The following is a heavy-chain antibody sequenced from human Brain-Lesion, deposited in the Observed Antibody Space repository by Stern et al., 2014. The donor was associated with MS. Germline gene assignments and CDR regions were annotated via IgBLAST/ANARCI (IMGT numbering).Heavy chain of an antibody. CDR1: GYIFTGYY. J-gene: IGHJ6*02. CDR3: ARDQRGITIFGVVTDYYYLGMDV. CDR2: INPHTGGT. V-gene: IGHV1-2*02. Sequence: QVQLMQSGAEVKKPGASVKVSCKASGYIFTGYYIHWVRQAPGQGLEWMARINPHTGGTKSAQKFQGRVTMSRDTSISTAYVELSSLTSDDTAVYYCARDQRGITIFGVVTDYYYLGMDVWGQGTTVTVSS. D-gene: IGHD3-3*01.